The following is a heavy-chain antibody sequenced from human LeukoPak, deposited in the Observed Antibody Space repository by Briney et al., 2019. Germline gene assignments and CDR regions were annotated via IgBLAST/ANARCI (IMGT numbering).Heavy chain of an antibody. CDR2: INPNSGGT. V-gene: IGHV1-2*02. Sequence: GASVKVSFKASGYTFTGYYMHWVRQAPGQGLEWMGWINPNSGGTNYAQKFQGRVTMTRDTSISTAYMELSRLRSDDTAVYYCARGSGGSSWYLEHFQHWGQGTLVTVSS. D-gene: IGHD6-13*01. CDR1: GYTFTGYY. CDR3: ARGSGGSSWYLEHFQH. J-gene: IGHJ1*01.